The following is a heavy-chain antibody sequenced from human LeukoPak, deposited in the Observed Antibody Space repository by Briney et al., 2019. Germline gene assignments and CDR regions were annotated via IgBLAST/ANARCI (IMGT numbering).Heavy chain of an antibody. Sequence: GGSLRLSCIASGFIFSNYAMSWVRQAPGKGLDWVSIITGSGGGSYYADSVKGRFTLSRDNAKNTLYLQMNSLRAEDTAVYYCARVYSSSWYVGYYYGMDVWGQGTTVTVSS. CDR1: GFIFSNYA. CDR3: ARVYSSSWYVGYYYGMDV. V-gene: IGHV3-23*01. CDR2: ITGSGGGS. J-gene: IGHJ6*02. D-gene: IGHD6-13*01.